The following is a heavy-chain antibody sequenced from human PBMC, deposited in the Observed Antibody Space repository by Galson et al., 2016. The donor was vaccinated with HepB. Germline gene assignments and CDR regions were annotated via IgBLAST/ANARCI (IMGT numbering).Heavy chain of an antibody. CDR1: GDTLTELS. V-gene: IGHV1-24*01. J-gene: IGHJ4*02. CDR2: FDPESGET. CDR3: ATDRLGWSGYYNY. D-gene: IGHD3-3*01. Sequence: SVKVSCKVSGDTLTELSMHWVRQAPGKGLEWVGGFDPESGETLYAQRFQGRVTVTEDTSTDTAYMELNSLRSEDTAVYYCATDRLGWSGYYNYWGQGTLVTVSS.